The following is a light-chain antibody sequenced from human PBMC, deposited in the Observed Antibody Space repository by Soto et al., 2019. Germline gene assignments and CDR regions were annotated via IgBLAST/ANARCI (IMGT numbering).Light chain of an antibody. CDR2: GAS. J-gene: IGKJ1*01. Sequence: EIVMTQSPATLSVSPCERATLSCRASQSVSSNLAWYQQKPGQAPRLLIYGASARATGIPDRFSGSGSGTDFTLTISRLEPEDFALYYCQQYGGSPRTFGQGTKVDIK. V-gene: IGKV3-20*01. CDR1: QSVSSN. CDR3: QQYGGSPRT.